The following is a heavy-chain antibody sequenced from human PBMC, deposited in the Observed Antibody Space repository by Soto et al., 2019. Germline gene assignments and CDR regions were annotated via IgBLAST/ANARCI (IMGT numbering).Heavy chain of an antibody. CDR2: ISAYNGNT. CDR1: GYTFTSYG. J-gene: IGHJ4*02. V-gene: IGHV1-18*01. CDR3: ARYDYVWGSYRTGPDY. D-gene: IGHD3-16*02. Sequence: QVQLVQSGAEVKKPGASVKVSCKASGYTFTSYGISWVRQAPGQGLEWMGWISAYNGNTNYAQKLQGRVTMTTDTSTSTAYMGLRSLRSDDTAVYYRARYDYVWGSYRTGPDYWGQGTLVTVSS.